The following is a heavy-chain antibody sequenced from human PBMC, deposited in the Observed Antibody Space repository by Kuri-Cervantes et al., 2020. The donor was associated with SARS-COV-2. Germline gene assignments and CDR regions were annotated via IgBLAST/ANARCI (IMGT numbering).Heavy chain of an antibody. CDR3: ARTGLPGWYYYYGMDV. CDR2: ISSSGSTI. Sequence: LSLTCAASGFTFSSYEMNWVRQAPGKGLEWVSYISSSGSTIYYADSVKGRFTISRDNAKNSLYLQMNSLRAEDTAVYYCARTGLPGWYYYYGMDVWGQGTTVTVSS. D-gene: IGHD2-15*01. V-gene: IGHV3-48*03. CDR1: GFTFSSYE. J-gene: IGHJ6*02.